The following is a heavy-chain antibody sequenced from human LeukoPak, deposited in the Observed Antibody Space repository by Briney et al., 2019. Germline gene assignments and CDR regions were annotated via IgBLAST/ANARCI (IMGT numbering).Heavy chain of an antibody. CDR1: GFTFSSYA. J-gene: IGHJ4*02. D-gene: IGHD6-19*01. V-gene: IGHV3-23*01. CDR3: ARDREGAVSGRSYYFDY. Sequence: GGSLRLSCAASGFTFSSYAMSWVRQAPGKGLEWVSVISGSGGSTNYAESVKDRFTISRDNSKNTLYVQMNSLRAEDTAVYYCARDREGAVSGRSYYFDYWGQGTLVTVSS. CDR2: ISGSGGST.